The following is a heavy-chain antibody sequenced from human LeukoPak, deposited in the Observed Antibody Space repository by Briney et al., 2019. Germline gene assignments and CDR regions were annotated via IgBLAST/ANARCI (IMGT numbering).Heavy chain of an antibody. CDR3: ARGYYYDSSVDP. CDR1: GFTFSSYS. Sequence: GGSLGLSCAASGFTFSSYSMNWVRQAPGKGLEWVSSISSSSSHIYYADSVKGRFTISRDNAKNSLYLQMNSLRAEDTAVYYCARGYYYDSSVDPWGQGTLVTVSS. D-gene: IGHD3-22*01. V-gene: IGHV3-21*01. J-gene: IGHJ5*02. CDR2: ISSSSSHI.